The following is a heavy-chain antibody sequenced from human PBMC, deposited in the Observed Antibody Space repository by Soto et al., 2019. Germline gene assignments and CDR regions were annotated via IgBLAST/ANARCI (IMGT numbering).Heavy chain of an antibody. CDR1: GFTFSSYA. Sequence: PGGSLRLSCAASGFTFSSYAMHWVRQAPGKGLEWVAVISYDGSNKYYADSVKGRFTISRDNSKNTLYLQMNSLRAEDTAVYYCASQGWGPTMVRGGRSSTYYYYCMDVWGQGTTVTVSS. V-gene: IGHV3-30-3*01. CDR2: ISYDGSNK. J-gene: IGHJ6*02. CDR3: ASQGWGPTMVRGGRSSTYYYYCMDV. D-gene: IGHD3-10*01.